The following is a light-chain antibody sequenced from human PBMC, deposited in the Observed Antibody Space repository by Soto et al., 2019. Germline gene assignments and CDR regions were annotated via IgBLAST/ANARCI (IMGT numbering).Light chain of an antibody. CDR1: QSISSW. CDR3: QQYNDNWT. CDR2: KAS. V-gene: IGKV1-5*03. J-gene: IGKJ1*01. Sequence: DIQMTQSPSTLSASVGDRVTITCRASQSISSWLDWYQQKPGKAPKLLIYKASTLQSGVPSRFSSSGSGTEFTLTISSLQPDDSATYYCQQYNDNWTFGQVTKVEIK.